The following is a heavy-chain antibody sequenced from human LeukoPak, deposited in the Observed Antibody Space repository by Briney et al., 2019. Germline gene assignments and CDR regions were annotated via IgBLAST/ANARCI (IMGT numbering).Heavy chain of an antibody. D-gene: IGHD5-12*01. CDR2: IGSDYDR. Sequence: GGSLRLSCTAAGFSFGSYAMAWVRQAPGKGLEGVAAIGSDYDRVHEDSVKGRFTISRDTSKSTLYLQMDNLRPEDTAVYFCAKSAGVATMYFDCWGQGALVTASS. V-gene: IGHV3-23*01. CDR1: GFSFGSYA. J-gene: IGHJ4*02. CDR3: AKSAGVATMYFDC.